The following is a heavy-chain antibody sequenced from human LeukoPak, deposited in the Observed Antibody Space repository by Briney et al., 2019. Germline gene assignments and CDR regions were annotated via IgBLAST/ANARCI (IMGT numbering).Heavy chain of an antibody. Sequence: SETLSLTCTVSGGSISGYYWSWIRQPPGKGLEWIGYIYYSGSTNYNPSLMSRVTISLDTSKNQFSLKLGSVTAADTAVYYCARGPTYGDYSGGVFDIWGQGTMVTVSS. J-gene: IGHJ3*02. CDR3: ARGPTYGDYSGGVFDI. CDR2: IYYSGST. V-gene: IGHV4-59*01. D-gene: IGHD4-17*01. CDR1: GGSISGYY.